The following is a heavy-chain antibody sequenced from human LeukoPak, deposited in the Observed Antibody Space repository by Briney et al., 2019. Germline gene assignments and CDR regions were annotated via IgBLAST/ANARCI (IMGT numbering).Heavy chain of an antibody. CDR2: ISAYNGNT. Sequence: GASVTVSCKASGYTFTSYGISWVRQAPGQGLEWMGWISAYNGNTNYAQKLQGRVTMTTDTSTSTAYMELRSLRSDDTAVYYCARASEVGATTSFDYWGQGTLVTVSS. J-gene: IGHJ4*02. CDR3: ARASEVGATTSFDY. V-gene: IGHV1-18*01. CDR1: GYTFTSYG. D-gene: IGHD1-26*01.